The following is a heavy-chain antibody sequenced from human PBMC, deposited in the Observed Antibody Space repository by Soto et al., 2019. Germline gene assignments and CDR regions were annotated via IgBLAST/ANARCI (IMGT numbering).Heavy chain of an antibody. CDR2: INPDGSAK. CDR1: GFTFSIYW. D-gene: IGHD1-1*01. CDR3: ARENWKSDY. Sequence: GGSLRLSCAASGFTFSIYWMNWVRQAPGKGLEWVAIINPDGSAKYYVDSVKGRYTISRDNAMNLMYLQMNDLRHDDTGVYYCARENWKSDYWGQGTLVTVSS. V-gene: IGHV3-7*01. J-gene: IGHJ4*02.